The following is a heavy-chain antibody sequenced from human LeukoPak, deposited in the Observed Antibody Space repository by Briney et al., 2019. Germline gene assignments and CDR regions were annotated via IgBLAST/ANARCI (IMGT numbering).Heavy chain of an antibody. J-gene: IGHJ4*02. D-gene: IGHD3-3*01. CDR1: GFTFSSYS. V-gene: IGHV3-48*01. CDR2: ISDSSTTI. CDR3: ARSSHYDFWGGPSH. Sequence: GGSLRLSCAASGFTFSSYSMNWVRQAPGKGLEWVSYISDSSTTIYYADSVKGRFTISRDNAKNSLYLQMNSLRAEDTAIYYCARSSHYDFWGGPSHWGQGTLVTVSS.